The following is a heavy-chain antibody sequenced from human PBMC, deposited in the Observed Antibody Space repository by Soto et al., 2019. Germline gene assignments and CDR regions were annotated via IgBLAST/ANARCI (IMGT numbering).Heavy chain of an antibody. CDR2: INPSGGST. V-gene: IGHV1-46*01. D-gene: IGHD1-1*01. Sequence: GASVKVSCKASGYTFTSYYIHWVLQAPGQGLEWMGIINPSGGSTSYAQKFQGRVTMARDTSTSTVYMELSSLRSEDTAVYYCARNLRSLEERVTPTNYYYGMDVWGQGTTVTVS. CDR3: ARNLRSLEERVTPTNYYYGMDV. J-gene: IGHJ6*02. CDR1: GYTFTSYY.